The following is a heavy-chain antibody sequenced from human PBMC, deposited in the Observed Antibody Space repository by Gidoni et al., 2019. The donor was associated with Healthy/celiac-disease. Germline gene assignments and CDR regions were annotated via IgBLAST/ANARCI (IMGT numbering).Heavy chain of an antibody. V-gene: IGHV1-46*01. J-gene: IGHJ4*02. CDR1: GYTFTSYY. CDR3: ARETAAPLGFDY. D-gene: IGHD6-13*01. Sequence: QVQLVQSGAEVKKPGASVKVSCKASGYTFTSYYMHWVRQAPGTGLELMGIINPSGGSTSYAQKFQGRVTMTRDTSTSTVYMELSSLRSEDTAVYYCARETAAPLGFDYWGQGTLVTVSS. CDR2: INPSGGST.